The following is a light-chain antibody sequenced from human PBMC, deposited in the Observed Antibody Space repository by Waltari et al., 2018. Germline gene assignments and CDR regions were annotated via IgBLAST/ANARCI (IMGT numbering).Light chain of an antibody. J-gene: IGLJ2*01. CDR2: DNN. Sequence: QSVLTQPPSVSGAPGQRVTIACTGSSANIGAGYDVHWYQQFPGTAPKVLIYDNNNRPSGVPDRFSGSKSDTSASLAITGLQAEDEADYYCQSYDGNLSDVIFGGGTKLTVL. V-gene: IGLV1-40*01. CDR1: SANIGAGYD. CDR3: QSYDGNLSDVI.